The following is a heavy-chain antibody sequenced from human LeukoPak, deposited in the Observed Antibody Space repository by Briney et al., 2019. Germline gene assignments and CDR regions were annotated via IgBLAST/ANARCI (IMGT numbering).Heavy chain of an antibody. CDR1: GFTFSSNG. D-gene: IGHD1-26*01. J-gene: IGHJ4*02. V-gene: IGHV3-33*01. Sequence: GGSLRLSRAASGFTFSSNGMHWVRQAPGKGLEWVAVIWFDGSKKYYADSVKGRFTISRDNSKKTLYMQMDSLRADDTAVYYCARMSGSHLDYWGQGTLVTVSS. CDR2: IWFDGSKK. CDR3: ARMSGSHLDY.